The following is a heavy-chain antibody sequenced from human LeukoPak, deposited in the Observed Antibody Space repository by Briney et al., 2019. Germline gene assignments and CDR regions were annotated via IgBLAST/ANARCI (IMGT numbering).Heavy chain of an antibody. CDR1: GFTFSTYW. V-gene: IGHV3-74*01. J-gene: IGHJ6*03. CDR3: AKGGGYEAQYYYYYLDV. D-gene: IGHD5-12*01. Sequence: GGSLRLSCAASGFTFSTYWMHWVRQAPGKGLVWVSRINSDGSTTSYADSVKGRFTISRDNAKNTLYLQMNSLRAEDTAVYYCAKGGGYEAQYYYYYLDVWGKGTTVTISS. CDR2: INSDGSTT.